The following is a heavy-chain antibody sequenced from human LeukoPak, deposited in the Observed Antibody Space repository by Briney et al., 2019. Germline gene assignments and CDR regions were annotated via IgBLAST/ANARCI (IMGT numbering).Heavy chain of an antibody. V-gene: IGHV4-39*07. CDR3: ARNGAYRLDF. D-gene: IGHD1-26*01. J-gene: IGHJ4*02. CDR1: GGSISSSSYY. CDR2: IYYSGST. Sequence: SETQSLTCTVSGGSISSSSYYWGWIRQPPGKGLEWIGSIYYSGSTYYNPSLKSRVTISVDTSKNQFSLKLSSVTAADTAVYYCARNGAYRLDFWGQGTLVTVPS.